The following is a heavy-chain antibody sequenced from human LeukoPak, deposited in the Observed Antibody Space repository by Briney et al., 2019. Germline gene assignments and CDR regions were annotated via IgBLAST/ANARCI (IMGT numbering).Heavy chain of an antibody. Sequence: PGASLKISCKGSGYSFTNYWINWVRQMPGEGLEWMGEIDPSDSYTNYSPSFQGHVTISADKSISTAYLQWSSLKASDTAMYYCARSLSSGWPGFGYWGQGALVTVSS. CDR1: GYSFTNYW. D-gene: IGHD6-19*01. J-gene: IGHJ4*02. CDR2: IDPSDSYT. CDR3: ARSLSSGWPGFGY. V-gene: IGHV5-10-1*01.